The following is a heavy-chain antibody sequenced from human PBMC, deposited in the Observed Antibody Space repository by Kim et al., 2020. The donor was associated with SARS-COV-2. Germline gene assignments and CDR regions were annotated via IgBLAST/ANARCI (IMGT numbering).Heavy chain of an antibody. CDR2: IYYSGST. Sequence: SETLSLTCTVSGGSISSYYWSWIRQPPGKGLEWIGYIYYSGSTNYNPSLKSRVTISVDTSKNQFSLKLSSVTAADTAVYYCAGGGGYDLFYYWGQGTLDT. CDR1: GGSISSYY. CDR3: AGGGGYDLFYY. J-gene: IGHJ4*02. V-gene: IGHV4-59*01. D-gene: IGHD5-12*01.